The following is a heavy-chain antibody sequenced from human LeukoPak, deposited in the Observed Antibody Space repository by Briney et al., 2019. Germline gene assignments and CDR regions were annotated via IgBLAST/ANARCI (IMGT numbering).Heavy chain of an antibody. J-gene: IGHJ4*02. CDR2: IYENGNA. CDR1: SGSFSRKTW. Sequence: PSETLSLTCAVSSGSFSRKTWWSWVHQPLGKGLEWIGEIYENGNADYNPSLKSRVTISLDKTKNQFFLKLNSVTAADTAVYYCVKNGNFCLGYWGQGILVTVSS. V-gene: IGHV4/OR15-8*02. CDR3: VKNGNFCLGY. D-gene: IGHD2-15*01.